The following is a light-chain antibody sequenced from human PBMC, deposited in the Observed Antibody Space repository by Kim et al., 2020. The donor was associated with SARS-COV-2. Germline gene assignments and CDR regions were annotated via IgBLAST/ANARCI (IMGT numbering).Light chain of an antibody. J-gene: IGLJ3*02. V-gene: IGLV3-9*01. CDR1: NIGHKY. CDR3: QVWDSSTEV. CDR2: KDS. Sequence: SYELTQPLSVSVALGQTAKITCGGNNIGHKYVHWYQQKPGQAHVLVMYKDSSRPSGIPERFSGSNSGNTATLTISRAQAGDEAEYYCQVWDSSTEVFGRGSKLTVL.